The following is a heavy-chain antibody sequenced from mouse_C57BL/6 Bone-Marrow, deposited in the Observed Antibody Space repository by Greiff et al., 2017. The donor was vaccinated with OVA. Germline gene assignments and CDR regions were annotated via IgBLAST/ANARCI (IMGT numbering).Heavy chain of an antibody. Sequence: QVQLQQSVAELVKPGASVKLSCKASGYTFTSYGMHWVKQTPVHGLEWIGIIHPTTGGTDYNQKFKSKAILTADKSSSTAYMQLSSLTSEDSAVYYCTRRLLNYPYYWSMDVWGQGTSVTVSS. CDR3: TRRLLNYPYYWSMDV. J-gene: IGHJ4*01. CDR2: IHPTTGGT. CDR1: GYTFTSYG. V-gene: IGHV1-64*01. D-gene: IGHD2-1*01.